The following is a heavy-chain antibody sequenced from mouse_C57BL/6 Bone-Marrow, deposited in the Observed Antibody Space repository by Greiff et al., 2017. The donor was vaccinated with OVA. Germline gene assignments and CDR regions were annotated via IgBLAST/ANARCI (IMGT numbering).Heavy chain of an antibody. Sequence: QVQLQQPGAELVMPGASVKLSCKASGYTFTSYWMHWVKQRPGQGLEWIGEIDPSDSYTNYNQKFKGKSTLTVDKSSSTAYMQLSSLTAEDSAVYYCARWGRGGYWGQGTTLTVSS. CDR1: GYTFTSYW. J-gene: IGHJ2*01. CDR3: ARWGRGGY. V-gene: IGHV1-69*01. CDR2: IDPSDSYT.